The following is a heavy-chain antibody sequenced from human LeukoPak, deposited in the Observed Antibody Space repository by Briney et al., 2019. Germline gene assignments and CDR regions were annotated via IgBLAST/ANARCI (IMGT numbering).Heavy chain of an antibody. J-gene: IGHJ4*02. CDR2: ISSSSSYI. D-gene: IGHD3-9*01. Sequence: PGGSLRLSCAASGFTFSSYSMNWVRQAPGRGLEWVSSISSSSSYIYYADSVKGRFTISRDNAKNSLYLQMNSLRAEDTAVYYCARVPLSALRYFDWLFDYWGQGTLVTVSS. V-gene: IGHV3-21*01. CDR1: GFTFSSYS. CDR3: ARVPLSALRYFDWLFDY.